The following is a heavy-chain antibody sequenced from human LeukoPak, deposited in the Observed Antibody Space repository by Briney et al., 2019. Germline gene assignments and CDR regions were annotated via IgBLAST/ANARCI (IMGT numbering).Heavy chain of an antibody. V-gene: IGHV1-24*01. CDR3: ATGYRMYYYDSSGTEYFQH. Sequence: ASVKVSCKVSGYTLTELSMHWVRQAPGKGLEWMGGFDPEDGETIYAQKFQGRVTMTEDTSTDTAYMELSSLRSEDTAVYYCATGYRMYYYDSSGTEYFQHWGRGTLVTVSS. D-gene: IGHD3-22*01. J-gene: IGHJ1*01. CDR1: GYTLTELS. CDR2: FDPEDGET.